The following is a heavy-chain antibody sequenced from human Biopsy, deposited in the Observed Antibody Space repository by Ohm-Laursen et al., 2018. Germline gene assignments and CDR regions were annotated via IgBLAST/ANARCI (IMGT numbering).Heavy chain of an antibody. CDR3: ARGSNEYGGLYFPH. J-gene: IGHJ1*01. Sequence: SETLSLTCTVSGGSFTGHYWTWIRQPPGKGLGWIGHISYTGYTSYKSSLKSRVTISLDTSRKHFSLRLTSLAAADTAAYYCARGSNEYGGLYFPHWGQGTLVTVSS. V-gene: IGHV4-59*11. CDR1: GGSFTGHY. CDR2: ISYTGYT. D-gene: IGHD4-23*01.